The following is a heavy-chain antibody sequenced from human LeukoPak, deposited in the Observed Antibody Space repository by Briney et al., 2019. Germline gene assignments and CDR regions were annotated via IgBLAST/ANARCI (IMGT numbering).Heavy chain of an antibody. D-gene: IGHD3-10*01. CDR2: MSPNSGNT. Sequence: ASVKVSCKASGYTFTTYDINWVRQATEQGLEWMGWMSPNSGNTGYAQKFQGRVTMTRNTSMSTAYMELNSLRSEDTAVYYCARANYYGSGKKDLDYWGQGTLVTVSS. V-gene: IGHV1-8*01. CDR3: ARANYYGSGKKDLDY. CDR1: GYTFTTYD. J-gene: IGHJ4*02.